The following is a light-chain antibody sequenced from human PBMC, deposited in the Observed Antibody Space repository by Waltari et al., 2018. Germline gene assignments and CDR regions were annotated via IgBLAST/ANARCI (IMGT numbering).Light chain of an antibody. CDR3: SAYAGSRVV. V-gene: IGLV2-8*01. J-gene: IGLJ2*01. CDR2: EVS. Sequence: QSALTQPPSASGSPGQSVTISCTGTSSDVGGYNYVSWYQQHPGKAPKPMIYEVSKRPSGVPVRFAGPKSGNTASLTVSGLQAEDEADYYCSAYAGSRVVFGGGTKLTVL. CDR1: SSDVGGYNY.